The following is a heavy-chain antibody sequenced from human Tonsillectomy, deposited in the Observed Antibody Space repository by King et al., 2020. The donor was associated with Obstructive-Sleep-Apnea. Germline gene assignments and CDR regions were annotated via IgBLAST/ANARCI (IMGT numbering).Heavy chain of an antibody. Sequence: QLVQSGADVKKPGASVKVSYKAFGYTFTSYDIIWVRQATGQGLEWMGWMNPNSGNTGYAQKFQGRVAMTRNTSISTAYMELSSPTSEDTAVYYCARRRGAGSSDYWGQGTLVTVSS. CDR3: ARRRGAGSSDY. CDR2: MNPNSGNT. J-gene: IGHJ4*02. CDR1: GYTFTSYD. V-gene: IGHV1-8*01. D-gene: IGHD2-2*01.